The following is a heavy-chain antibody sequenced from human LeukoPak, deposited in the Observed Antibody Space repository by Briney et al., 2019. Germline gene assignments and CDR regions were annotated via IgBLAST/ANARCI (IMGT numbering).Heavy chain of an antibody. CDR3: ARDPAYDSSGYYWGYFDY. Sequence: PGGSLRLSCAASGFTFRSDWMSWVRQAPGEGLEWVANIKQDGSELYYVDSVKGRFTISRDNSKDTLYLQMNSLRAEDTAVYYCARDPAYDSSGYYWGYFDYWGQGTLVTVSS. J-gene: IGHJ4*02. CDR1: GFTFRSDW. CDR2: IKQDGSEL. V-gene: IGHV3-7*01. D-gene: IGHD3-22*01.